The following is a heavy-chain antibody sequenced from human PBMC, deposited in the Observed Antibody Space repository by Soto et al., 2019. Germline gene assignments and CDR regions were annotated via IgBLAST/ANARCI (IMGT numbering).Heavy chain of an antibody. Sequence: PGGSLRLSCSASGFTFSRYAMHWVRQAPGKGLEYVSSISTNGGRTHYADSVKGRFTISRDNSKNTQYLKMSSLRADDTVVYYFVKGEYYYDSSVYYPFDYWGQGTLVTVSS. D-gene: IGHD3-22*01. CDR1: GFTFSRYA. CDR2: ISTNGGRT. J-gene: IGHJ4*02. CDR3: VKGEYYYDSSVYYPFDY. V-gene: IGHV3-64D*06.